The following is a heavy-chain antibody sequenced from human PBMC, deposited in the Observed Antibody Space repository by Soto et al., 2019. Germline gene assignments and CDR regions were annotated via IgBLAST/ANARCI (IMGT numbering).Heavy chain of an antibody. CDR1: GGSISGSYYY. D-gene: IGHD3-9*01. V-gene: IGHV4-39*01. CDR3: ARGGSNDWQVAFDI. Sequence: PSETLSLTCAVSGGSISGSYYYWGWLRQSPGKGPEWIGSVFYTGFTSYNPSLESRVSVSVDTSKNQFSLKVSGVSAADTAVYYCARGGSNDWQVAFDIWGQGTMVTVSS. J-gene: IGHJ3*02. CDR2: VFYTGFT.